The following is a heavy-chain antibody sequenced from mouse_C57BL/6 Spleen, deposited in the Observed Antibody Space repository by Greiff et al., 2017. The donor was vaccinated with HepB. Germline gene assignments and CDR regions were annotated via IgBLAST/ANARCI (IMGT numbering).Heavy chain of an antibody. Sequence: EVKLVESGGDLVKPGGSLKLSCAASGFTFSSYGMSWVRQTPDKRLEWVATISSGGSYTYYPDSVKGRFTISRDNAKNTLYLQMSSLKSEDTAMYYCAREDYDRVYYAMDYWGQGTSVTVSS. CDR1: GFTFSSYG. CDR3: AREDYDRVYYAMDY. CDR2: ISSGGSYT. V-gene: IGHV5-6*01. J-gene: IGHJ4*01. D-gene: IGHD2-4*01.